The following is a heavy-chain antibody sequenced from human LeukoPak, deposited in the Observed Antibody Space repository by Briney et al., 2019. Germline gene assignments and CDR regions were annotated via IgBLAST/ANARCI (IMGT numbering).Heavy chain of an antibody. D-gene: IGHD2-2*03. CDR2: ISTYNGNT. CDR3: ATGYCSSTNCRIDY. J-gene: IGHJ4*02. Sequence: ASVKVSCKASGYTFTSYGLSWVRQAPGQGLEWMGWISTYNGNTNYAQKLQGRVTMTTDTSTSTAYMELRSLRSDDTAVYYCATGYCSSTNCRIDYWGQGTLVSVSS. V-gene: IGHV1-18*01. CDR1: GYTFTSYG.